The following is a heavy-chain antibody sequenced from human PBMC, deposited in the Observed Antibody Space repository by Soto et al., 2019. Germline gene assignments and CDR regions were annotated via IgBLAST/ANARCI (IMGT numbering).Heavy chain of an antibody. V-gene: IGHV4-59*01. CDR2: IYYSGST. D-gene: IGHD3-9*01. CDR3: ARVGSYYDILTGYLHYYYMDV. J-gene: IGHJ6*03. Sequence: SETLSLTCTVSGGCISSYYWSWIRQPPGRGLEWIGYIYYSGSTNYNPSLKSRVTISVDTSKNQFSLKLSSVAAADTAVYYCARVGSYYDILTGYLHYYYMDVWGKGPTVTVSS. CDR1: GGCISSYY.